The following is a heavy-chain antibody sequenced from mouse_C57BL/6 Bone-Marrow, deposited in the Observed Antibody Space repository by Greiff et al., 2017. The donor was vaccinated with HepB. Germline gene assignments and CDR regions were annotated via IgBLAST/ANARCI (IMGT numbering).Heavy chain of an antibody. J-gene: IGHJ3*01. CDR2: IEPSDSET. D-gene: IGHD3-2*01. CDR3: ARDTVRQLHTWFAY. V-gene: IGHV1-52*01. CDR1: GYTFTSYW. Sequence: QVQLQQPGAELVRPGSSVKLSCKASGYTFTSYWMHWVKQRPIQGLEWIGNIEPSDSETHYNQKFKDKATLTVDKSSSTAYMQLSSLTSEDSAVYYCARDTVRQLHTWFAYWGQGTLVTVSA.